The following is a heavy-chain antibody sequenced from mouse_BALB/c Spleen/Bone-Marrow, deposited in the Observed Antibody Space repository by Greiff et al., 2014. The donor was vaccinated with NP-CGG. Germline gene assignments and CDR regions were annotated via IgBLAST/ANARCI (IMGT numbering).Heavy chain of an antibody. D-gene: IGHD2-1*01. J-gene: IGHJ4*01. CDR3: AIYYGNYYAMDY. V-gene: IGHV14-3*02. CDR1: GFNIKDTY. Sequence: EVKLMESGAELVKPGASVKLSCTASGFNIKDTYMHWVKQRPEQGLEWIGRIDPANGNTKYDPKFQGKATITADTSSNTAYLQLSSLTSEDTAVYYCAIYYGNYYAMDYWGQETSVTVSS. CDR2: IDPANGNT.